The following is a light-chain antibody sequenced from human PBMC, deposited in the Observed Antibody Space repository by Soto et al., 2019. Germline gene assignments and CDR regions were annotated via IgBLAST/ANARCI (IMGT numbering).Light chain of an antibody. V-gene: IGLV2-23*01. J-gene: IGLJ1*01. CDR3: CSYAGSSTLYV. Sequence: QSVLTQPASVSGSPGQSITMSCTGTSSDVGIYNLVSWYQQHPGKAPKLMIYEGSKRPSGVSNRFSGSKSGNTASLTISGLQAEDEADYYCCSYAGSSTLYVFGTGTKVTV. CDR2: EGS. CDR1: SSDVGIYNL.